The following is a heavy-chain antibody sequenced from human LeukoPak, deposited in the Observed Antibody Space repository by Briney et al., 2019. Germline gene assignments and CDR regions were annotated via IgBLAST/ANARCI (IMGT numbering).Heavy chain of an antibody. Sequence: PGGSLRLSCAASGFTFSSYGMHWVRQAPGKGLGWVAVIWYDGSNKYYADSVKGRFTISRDNSKNTLYLQMNSLRAEDTAVYYCARDYDSSGYSRLHFDYWGQGTLVTVSS. CDR2: IWYDGSNK. D-gene: IGHD3-22*01. J-gene: IGHJ4*02. CDR3: ARDYDSSGYSRLHFDY. CDR1: GFTFSSYG. V-gene: IGHV3-33*01.